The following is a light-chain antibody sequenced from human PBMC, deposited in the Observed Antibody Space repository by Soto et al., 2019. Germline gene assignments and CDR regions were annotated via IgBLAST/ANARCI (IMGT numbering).Light chain of an antibody. V-gene: IGKV3-15*01. Sequence: EIVMTQSPDTLSVSPGETVTLSCRASQTVSRSLAWFQHKPGQTPRLVLYGASARPAGIPARFSGSGSGTAFTLTLSSMQLEDFEVDYCQRYDDWPPSFTFGQGTKLEIK. J-gene: IGKJ2*01. CDR3: QRYDDWPPSFT. CDR2: GAS. CDR1: QTVSRS.